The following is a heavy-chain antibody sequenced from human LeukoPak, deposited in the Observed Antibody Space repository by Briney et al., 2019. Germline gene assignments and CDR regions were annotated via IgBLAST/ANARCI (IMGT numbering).Heavy chain of an antibody. D-gene: IGHD6-19*01. CDR3: ARGVRQWLAPGVDY. Sequence: SETLSLTCAVYGGAFSGYYWSWILQPPGKGLEWMGEINHSGSTNYNPSLKSRVTISVDTSKNQFSLKLSSVTAADTAVYYCARGVRQWLAPGVDYWGQGTLVTVSS. V-gene: IGHV4-34*01. CDR1: GGAFSGYY. J-gene: IGHJ4*02. CDR2: INHSGST.